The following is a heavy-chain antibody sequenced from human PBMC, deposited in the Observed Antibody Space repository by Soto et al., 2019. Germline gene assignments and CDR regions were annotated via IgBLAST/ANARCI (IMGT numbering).Heavy chain of an antibody. D-gene: IGHD2-15*01. Sequence: GGAVRLSCAASVFTFSSNAMNWVRQAPGKGLEWVSSISRSSDYIYYADSVKGRFIISRDNAENSLDLQMNSLRPEDTAVYYCVRRMASPDQWGQGTLVTVSS. J-gene: IGHJ4*02. CDR3: VRRMASPDQ. CDR2: ISRSSDYI. V-gene: IGHV3-21*04. CDR1: VFTFSSNA.